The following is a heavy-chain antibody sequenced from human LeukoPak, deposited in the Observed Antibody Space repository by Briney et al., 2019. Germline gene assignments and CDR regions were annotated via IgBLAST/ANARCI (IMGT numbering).Heavy chain of an antibody. CDR2: IIPIFGTA. J-gene: IGHJ5*02. D-gene: IGHD3-3*01. CDR3: ARDTLPGDDFWSGLSNANWFDP. V-gene: IGHV1-69*13. Sequence: GASVKVSCKASGGTFSSYAISWVRQAPGQGLEWMGGIIPIFGTANYAQKFQGRVTITADESTSTAYMELSSLRSEDTAVYYCARDTLPGDDFWSGLSNANWFDPWGQGTLVTVSS. CDR1: GGTFSSYA.